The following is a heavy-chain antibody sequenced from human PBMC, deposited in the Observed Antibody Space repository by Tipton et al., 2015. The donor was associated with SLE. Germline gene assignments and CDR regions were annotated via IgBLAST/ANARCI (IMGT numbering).Heavy chain of an antibody. V-gene: IGHV4-39*07. D-gene: IGHD6-19*01. J-gene: IGHJ2*01. CDR2: IYYSGST. CDR1: GGSISSSSYY. CDR3: ARHEVAVAGKGDWYFDP. Sequence: TLSLTCTVSGGSISSSSYYWGWIRQPPGKGLEWIGSIYYSGSTYYNPSLKSRVTISVDTSKNQFSLKLSSVTAADTAVYYCARHEVAVAGKGDWYFDPWGRGTLVTVSS.